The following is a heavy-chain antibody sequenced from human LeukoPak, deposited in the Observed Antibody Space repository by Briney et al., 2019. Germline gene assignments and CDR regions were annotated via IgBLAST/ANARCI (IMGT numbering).Heavy chain of an antibody. CDR3: AKSSDGSGSYTYFDY. CDR2: ISGSGGST. Sequence: SGGSLRLSCAASGFTFSSYAMSWVRQAPGKGLEWVSAISGSGGSTYYADSVKGRFTISRDNSKNTLYLQMNSLRAEDTAVYYCAKSSDGSGSYTYFDYWGQGTLVTVSS. V-gene: IGHV3-23*01. D-gene: IGHD3-10*01. J-gene: IGHJ4*02. CDR1: GFTFSSYA.